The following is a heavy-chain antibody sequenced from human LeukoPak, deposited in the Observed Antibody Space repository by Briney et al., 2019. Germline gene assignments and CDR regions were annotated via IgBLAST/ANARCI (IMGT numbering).Heavy chain of an antibody. CDR1: GGSISSGSYY. V-gene: IGHV4-61*02. Sequence: SETLFLTCTVSGGSISSGSYYWSWIRQPAGKGLEWIGRIYTSGSTNYNPSLKSRVTISVDTSKNQFSLKLSSVTAADTAVYYCARDFRYDSSGDDAFDIWGQGTMVTVSS. CDR3: ARDFRYDSSGDDAFDI. D-gene: IGHD3-22*01. J-gene: IGHJ3*02. CDR2: IYTSGST.